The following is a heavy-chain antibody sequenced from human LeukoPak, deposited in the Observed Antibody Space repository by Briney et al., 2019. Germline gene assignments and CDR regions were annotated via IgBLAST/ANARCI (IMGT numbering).Heavy chain of an antibody. Sequence: SVKVSCKASGGTFSSYAISWVRQAPGQGLEWMGRIIAILGIANYAQKFQGRVTITADKSTSTAYMELSSLRSEDTAVYYCATRVPTPGTAMVKTSDYWGQGTLVTVSS. J-gene: IGHJ4*02. V-gene: IGHV1-69*04. CDR1: GGTFSSYA. CDR2: IIAILGIA. CDR3: ATRVPTPGTAMVKTSDY. D-gene: IGHD5-18*01.